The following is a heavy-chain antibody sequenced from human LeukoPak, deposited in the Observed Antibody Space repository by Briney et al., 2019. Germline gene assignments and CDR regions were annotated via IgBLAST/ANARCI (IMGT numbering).Heavy chain of an antibody. CDR1: GGTFSSYA. Sequence: SVKVSCKASGGTFSSYAISWVRQAPGQGLEWMGGIIPIFGTANYAQKFQGRVTITTDESTSTAYMELSSLGSEDTAVYYCASPPLGYSGYDYFYWGQGTPVTVSS. CDR3: ASPPLGYSGYDYFY. J-gene: IGHJ4*02. V-gene: IGHV1-69*05. CDR2: IIPIFGTA. D-gene: IGHD5-12*01.